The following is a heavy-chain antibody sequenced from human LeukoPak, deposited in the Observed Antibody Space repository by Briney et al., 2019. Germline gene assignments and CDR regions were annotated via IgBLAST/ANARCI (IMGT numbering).Heavy chain of an antibody. Sequence: GGSLRLSCAASGFTFSSYWMSWVRQAPGKGLEWVSAISGSGGSTYYADSVKGRFTISRDNSKNTLYLQMNSLRAEDTAVHYCAKAGDDAFDIWGQGTMVTVSS. CDR1: GFTFSSYW. CDR3: AKAGDDAFDI. V-gene: IGHV3-23*01. D-gene: IGHD7-27*01. CDR2: ISGSGGST. J-gene: IGHJ3*02.